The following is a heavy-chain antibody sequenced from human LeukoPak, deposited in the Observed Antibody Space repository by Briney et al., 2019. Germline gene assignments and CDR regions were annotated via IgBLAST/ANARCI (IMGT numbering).Heavy chain of an antibody. J-gene: IGHJ4*02. CDR3: ARLGPASSGWPESFDY. CDR1: GFTFDDYA. V-gene: IGHV3-9*01. D-gene: IGHD6-19*01. Sequence: PGRSLRLSCAASGFTFDDYAMHWVRQAPGKGLEWVSGISWNSGSIGYADSVKGRFTISRDNAKNSLYLQMNSLRAEDTALYYCARLGPASSGWPESFDYWGQGTLVTVSS. CDR2: ISWNSGSI.